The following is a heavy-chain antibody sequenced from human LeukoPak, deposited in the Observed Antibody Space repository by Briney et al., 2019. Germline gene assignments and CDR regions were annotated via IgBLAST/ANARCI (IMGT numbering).Heavy chain of an antibody. D-gene: IGHD3-22*01. CDR1: GFTFSSYE. CDR3: TREQDREAAATIVGDY. V-gene: IGHV3-48*03. Sequence: GGSLRLSCAASGFTFSSYELNWVRQAPGKGLEWVSHISTGTYIAYADSVKGRFTISRDNARNSLYLEMNSLRAEDTAVYYCTREQDREAAATIVGDYWGQGTLVTVSS. CDR2: ISTGTYI. J-gene: IGHJ4*02.